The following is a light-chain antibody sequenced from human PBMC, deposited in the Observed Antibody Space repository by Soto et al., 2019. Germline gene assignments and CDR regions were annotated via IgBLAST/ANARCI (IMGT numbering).Light chain of an antibody. V-gene: IGKV2-30*02. J-gene: IGKJ5*01. CDR2: KVS. CDR1: HSLLHSDGNTY. CDR3: MQGTHFS. Sequence: DIVMTQTPLSLSVTPGKPTSISCKSSHSLLHSDGNTYLNWFQQRPGQSPSRLIYKVSNRDSGVPERFSGSGSGTDFTLKISRVEAEDVGVYYCMQGTHFSFGHGTRLEIK.